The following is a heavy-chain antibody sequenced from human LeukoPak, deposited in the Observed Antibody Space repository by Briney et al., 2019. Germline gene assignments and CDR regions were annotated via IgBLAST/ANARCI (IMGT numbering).Heavy chain of an antibody. Sequence: SETLSLTCTDSGYSLSSGYFWGWIRQPPARGLEWSGIIYLIGRTYYTQSLKSRVTISVDTTKNQFSLKLSSVTAADTAVYYCARHRRLGSTFGCFDYWGQGTLVTVSS. D-gene: IGHD1-26*01. CDR2: IYLIGRT. V-gene: IGHV4-38-2*02. J-gene: IGHJ4*02. CDR1: GYSLSSGYF. CDR3: ARHRRLGSTFGCFDY.